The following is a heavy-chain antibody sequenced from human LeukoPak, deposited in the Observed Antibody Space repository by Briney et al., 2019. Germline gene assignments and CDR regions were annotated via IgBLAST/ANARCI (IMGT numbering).Heavy chain of an antibody. Sequence: SETLSLTCNVSGGSLSSYFWNWIRQPPGKGLEYIGCIHSSGRSNYNLSLMARVTLAIDPSRNEFSLRLTSVTAADTAVYYCARGHLRGYQEISHWHLYVWGRGTLVTVSS. CDR1: GGSLSSYF. CDR3: ARGHLRGYQEISHWHLYV. J-gene: IGHJ2*01. CDR2: IHSSGRS. D-gene: IGHD3-3*01. V-gene: IGHV4-4*07.